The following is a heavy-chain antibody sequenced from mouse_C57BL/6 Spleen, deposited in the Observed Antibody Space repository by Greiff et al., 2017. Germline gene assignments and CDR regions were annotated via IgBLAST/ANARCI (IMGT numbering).Heavy chain of an antibody. CDR2: INPDSSTI. V-gene: IGHV4-1*01. D-gene: IGHD1-1*01. Sequence: EVQLQQSGGGLVQPGGSLKLSCAASGIDFSRYWMSWVRRAPGKGLEWIGEINPDSSTINYAPSLKDKFIISRDNAKNTLYLQMSKVRSEDTALYYCARKGLLRPSLYFDVWGTGTTVTVSS. J-gene: IGHJ1*03. CDR3: ARKGLLRPSLYFDV. CDR1: GIDFSRYW.